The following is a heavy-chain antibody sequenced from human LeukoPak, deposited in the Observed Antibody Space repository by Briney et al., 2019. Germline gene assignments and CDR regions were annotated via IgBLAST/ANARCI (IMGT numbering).Heavy chain of an antibody. CDR2: IWYDGSNK. CDR1: GFTFSSYG. Sequence: GGSLRLSCAASGFTFSSYGMHWVRQAPGKGLEWVAVIWYDGSNKYYADSVKGRFTISRDNSKNTLYLQMNSLRAEDTAVYYCARDLGDYIWGSYRYFDYWGQGTLVTVSS. V-gene: IGHV3-33*01. D-gene: IGHD3-16*02. CDR3: ARDLGDYIWGSYRYFDY. J-gene: IGHJ4*02.